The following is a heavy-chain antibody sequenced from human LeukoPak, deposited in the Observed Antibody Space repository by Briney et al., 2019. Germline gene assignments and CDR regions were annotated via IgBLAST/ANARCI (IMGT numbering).Heavy chain of an antibody. CDR3: VKDNPLDY. D-gene: IGHD1-14*01. V-gene: IGHV3-30*02. CDR2: IRYDGNNK. J-gene: IGHJ4*02. CDR1: GFTFSNYG. Sequence: GGSLRLSCAASGFTFSNYGMLWVRQAPGKGLDCVAFIRYDGNNKLYADSVKGRFTISRDNSKNTLYLHINSLRAEDTAVYYCVKDNPLDYWGQGTLVIVSS.